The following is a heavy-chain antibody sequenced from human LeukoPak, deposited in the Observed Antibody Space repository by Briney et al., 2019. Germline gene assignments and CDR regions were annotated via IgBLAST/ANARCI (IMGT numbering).Heavy chain of an antibody. CDR1: EFTFSNYA. J-gene: IGHJ5*02. CDR3: AKGSGINHYHWIDP. D-gene: IGHD1-14*01. CDR2: ISGGGGST. V-gene: IGHV3-23*01. Sequence: GGSLRLSCAASEFTFSNYAMNWVRQAPGKGLEWVSGISGGGGSTYYADSVKGRFTISRDNSKNTLYLQMDSLRAEGTALYYCAKGSGINHYHWIDPWGQGTLVTVSS.